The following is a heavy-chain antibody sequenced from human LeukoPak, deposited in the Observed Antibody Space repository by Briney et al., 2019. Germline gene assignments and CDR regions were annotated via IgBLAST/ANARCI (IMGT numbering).Heavy chain of an antibody. Sequence: SETLSLTCTVSGGSISSYYWSWIRQPPGKGLEWIGYIYYSGSTNYNPSLKSRVTISVDTSKNQFSLKLSSVTAADTAVYYCARYLRSYGDFKGYFAFDIWGQGTMVTVSS. V-gene: IGHV4-59*01. D-gene: IGHD4-17*01. CDR2: IYYSGST. CDR1: GGSISSYY. CDR3: ARYLRSYGDFKGYFAFDI. J-gene: IGHJ3*02.